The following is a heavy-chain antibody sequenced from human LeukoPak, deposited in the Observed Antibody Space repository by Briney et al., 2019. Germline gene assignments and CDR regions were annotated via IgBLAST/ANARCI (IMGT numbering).Heavy chain of an antibody. CDR3: ARIWFGESSNWLDP. J-gene: IGHJ5*02. Sequence: GESLKISCKGSGYSFTNYWISWVRQMPGKGLEWMGRIDPSDSYTNYSPSFQGHVTISADKSISTAYLQWSSLKVSDTAMYYCARIWFGESSNWLDPWGQGTLVTVSS. V-gene: IGHV5-10-1*01. CDR2: IDPSDSYT. D-gene: IGHD3-10*01. CDR1: GYSFTNYW.